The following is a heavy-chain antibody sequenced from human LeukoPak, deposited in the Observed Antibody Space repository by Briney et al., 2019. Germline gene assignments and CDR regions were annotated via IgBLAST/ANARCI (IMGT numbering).Heavy chain of an antibody. CDR3: ASGAGYLIQN. V-gene: IGHV3-7*03. D-gene: IGHD3-16*01. J-gene: IGHJ4*02. CDR1: GFSFSGHW. CDR2: IKQDRSEK. Sequence: GGSLRLSYAASGFSFSGHWMNWLRQAPGKGLEWVDKIKQDRSEKFYVYSVKGRFTISRDNAKNSLYLQIDSPSAEDTALYYCASGAGYLIQNWGQGTLVTVSS.